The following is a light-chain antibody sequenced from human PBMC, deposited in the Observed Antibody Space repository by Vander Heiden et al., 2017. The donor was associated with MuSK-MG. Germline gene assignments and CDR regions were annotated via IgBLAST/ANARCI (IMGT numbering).Light chain of an antibody. CDR1: KLGDKY. Sequence: SYELTQPPSVSVSPGQTASITCSGDKLGDKYACWYQQKPGQSPVLFIYQDNKRPSGIPGRFSGSNSGNRATLTISGTQAMDEDYYYCQAWASSTGVFGPGTKVTVL. V-gene: IGLV3-1*01. CDR3: QAWASSTGV. J-gene: IGLJ1*01. CDR2: QDN.